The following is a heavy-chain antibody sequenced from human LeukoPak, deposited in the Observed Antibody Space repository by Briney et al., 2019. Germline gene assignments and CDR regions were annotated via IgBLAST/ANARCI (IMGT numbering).Heavy chain of an antibody. CDR1: GFTFNSYS. CDR3: ARAGGSYQVFDY. Sequence: GGSLRLSCAASGFTFNSYSMNWVRQAPGKGLEWISYIASSSGTIYYADSVKGRFTISRDNAKNSLYLQMNSLRAEDTAVYYCARAGGSYQVFDYWGQGTLVTVSS. V-gene: IGHV3-48*01. CDR2: IASSSGTI. D-gene: IGHD1-26*01. J-gene: IGHJ4*02.